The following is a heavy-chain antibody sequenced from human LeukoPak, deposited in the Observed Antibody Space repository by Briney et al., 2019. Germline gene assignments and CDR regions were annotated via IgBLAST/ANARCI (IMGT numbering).Heavy chain of an antibody. CDR3: ARDGGNYDFWSGYSFDY. J-gene: IGHJ4*02. CDR2: IYSGGST. CDR1: GFTVSSNY. V-gene: IGHV3-66*02. Sequence: GGSLRLSCAASGFTVSSNYMSWVRQAPGKGLEWVSVIYSGGSTYYADSVKGRFTISRGNSKNTLYLQMNSLRAEDTAVYYCARDGGNYDFWSGYSFDYWGQGTLVTVSS. D-gene: IGHD3-3*01.